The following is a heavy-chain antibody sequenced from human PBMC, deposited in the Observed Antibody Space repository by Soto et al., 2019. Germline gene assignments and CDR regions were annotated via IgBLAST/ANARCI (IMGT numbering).Heavy chain of an antibody. Sequence: QVQLVQSGAEVTKPGASVKVSCKTSGYTFTTYAINWVRQAPGQGLEWLGWVFPYNGNTNSAQKFQGRLTMTTDTSTNTVYMELRSLRSDDTAVYYCARDQVELDYWGQGTLVTVSS. J-gene: IGHJ4*02. CDR2: VFPYNGNT. CDR1: GYTFTTYA. CDR3: ARDQVELDY. V-gene: IGHV1-18*01.